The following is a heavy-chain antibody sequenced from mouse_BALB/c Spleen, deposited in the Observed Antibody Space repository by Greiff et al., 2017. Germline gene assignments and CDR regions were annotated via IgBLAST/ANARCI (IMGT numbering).Heavy chain of an antibody. CDR1: GYSITSDYA. V-gene: IGHV3-2*02. Sequence: VQLQQSGPGLVKPSQSLSLTCTVTGYSITSDYAWNWIRQFPGNKLEWMGYISYSGSTSYNPSLKSRISITRDTSKNQFFLQLNSVTTEDTATYYCARSYGNYEVDYWGQGTTLTVSS. J-gene: IGHJ2*01. CDR2: ISYSGST. CDR3: ARSYGNYEVDY. D-gene: IGHD2-10*02.